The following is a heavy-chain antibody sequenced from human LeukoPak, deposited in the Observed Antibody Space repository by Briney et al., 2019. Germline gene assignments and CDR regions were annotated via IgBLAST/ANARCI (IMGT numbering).Heavy chain of an antibody. V-gene: IGHV1-69*13. CDR3: ARALAVTGRGPRDFDF. Sequence: SVKVSCKASGGTFSSHAIRGVRQAPGEGLEWMGGIIPIFGTANYAQKFQGRVTITADESTSTAYMELRSLRSDDTAVYFCARALAVTGRGPRDFDFWGQGTLVTVSS. CDR1: GGTFSSHA. J-gene: IGHJ4*02. D-gene: IGHD6-19*01. CDR2: IIPIFGTA.